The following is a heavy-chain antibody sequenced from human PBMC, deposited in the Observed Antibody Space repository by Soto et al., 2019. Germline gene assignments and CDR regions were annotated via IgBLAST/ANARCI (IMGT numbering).Heavy chain of an antibody. Sequence: PSETLSPTCTVSGGSITSSYWSCIRRPPGKGLEWIADIYDTGISGYTPSTSYNPSLKSRVTISVDTSKNQFSLKLSSVTAADTAVYYCARVRGLRWYNYYYYGMDVWGQGTTVTVSS. CDR3: ARVRGLRWYNYYYYGMDV. V-gene: IGHV4-59*01. J-gene: IGHJ6*02. D-gene: IGHD4-17*01. CDR2: IYDTGISGYTPST. CDR1: GGSITSSY.